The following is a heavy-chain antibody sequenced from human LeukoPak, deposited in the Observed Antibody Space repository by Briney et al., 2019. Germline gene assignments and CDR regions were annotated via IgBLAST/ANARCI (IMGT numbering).Heavy chain of an antibody. CDR2: IKQDGSEK. CDR3: ARGQWLSHY. J-gene: IGHJ4*02. D-gene: IGHD6-19*01. Sequence: PGGSLRLSCAASGLTFSDYWMSWVRQAPGKGLERVANIKQDGSEKYCVDSVKGRFTISRDNAKNSLYLQMNSLRAEDTAVYYCARGQWLSHYWGQGTLVTVSS. V-gene: IGHV3-7*04. CDR1: GLTFSDYW.